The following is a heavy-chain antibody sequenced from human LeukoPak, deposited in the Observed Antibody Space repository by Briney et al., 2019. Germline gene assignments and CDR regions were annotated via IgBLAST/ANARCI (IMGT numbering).Heavy chain of an antibody. V-gene: IGHV3-53*01. CDR2: IYSGGST. D-gene: IGHD5-24*01. Sequence: PGGSLRLSCAASGVIVSSNYMNWVRQAPGKGLEWVSVIYSGGSTYYADSVKGRFTISRDNSKNTLYLQMNSLRAEDTAMYYCAREGRDGYNNRYNFEYWGQGTLVTVSS. J-gene: IGHJ4*02. CDR3: AREGRDGYNNRYNFEY. CDR1: GVIVSSNY.